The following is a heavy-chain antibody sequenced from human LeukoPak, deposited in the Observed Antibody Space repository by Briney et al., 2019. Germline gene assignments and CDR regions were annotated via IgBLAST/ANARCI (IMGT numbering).Heavy chain of an antibody. CDR3: ARHFDNGDYKKTFDI. D-gene: IGHD4-17*01. J-gene: IGHJ3*02. CDR2: IHYTGRA. Sequence: SETLSLTCSVFGGSISSTTYYWVWIRQPPGKGLECIASIHYTGRAYYNPSLKSRATISANTSKNHFSLHLRTVPAADTAVYYCARHFDNGDYKKTFDIWGQGTMVTVSS. CDR1: GGSISSTTYY. V-gene: IGHV4-39*01.